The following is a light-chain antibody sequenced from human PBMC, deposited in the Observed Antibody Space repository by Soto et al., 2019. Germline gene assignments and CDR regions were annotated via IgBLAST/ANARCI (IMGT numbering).Light chain of an antibody. Sequence: EIVMTQSPATLSVSPGERDTLSCRASQSVRSYLAWYQQKPGQAPRLLIYGASTRATGIPARFSGSGSGAEFTLTISSLQSEDFAVYYCQQYNNWPITFGQGTRLEIK. CDR1: QSVRSY. V-gene: IGKV3D-15*01. CDR3: QQYNNWPIT. J-gene: IGKJ5*01. CDR2: GAS.